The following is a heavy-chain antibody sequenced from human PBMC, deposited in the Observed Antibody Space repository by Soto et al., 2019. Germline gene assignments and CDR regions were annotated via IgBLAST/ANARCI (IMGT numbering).Heavy chain of an antibody. CDR2: INPNSGGT. D-gene: IGHD1-26*01. Sequence: QVQLVQSGAEVKKPGASVKVSCKASGYTFTGYYMHWVRQAPGQGLEWMGWINPNSGGTNYAQKFQGWVTMTRDTSISTADMELSRLRSDDTAVYYCARGVGATEYYYGMDVWGQGTTVTVSS. V-gene: IGHV1-2*04. CDR1: GYTFTGYY. CDR3: ARGVGATEYYYGMDV. J-gene: IGHJ6*02.